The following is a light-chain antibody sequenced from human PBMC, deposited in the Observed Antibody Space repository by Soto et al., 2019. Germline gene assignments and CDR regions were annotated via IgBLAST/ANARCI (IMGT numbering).Light chain of an antibody. CDR2: AAS. CDR1: QSITSY. Sequence: DIQMTQSPSSLSASVGDRVTITCRTSQSITSYLNWYQHKPGQAPKVLIYAASSLQSGVPSRFSGSGSGTDFTLTISSLQPEDFATYYCQQSYNTPRTFGQGTKVEIK. J-gene: IGKJ1*01. CDR3: QQSYNTPRT. V-gene: IGKV1-39*01.